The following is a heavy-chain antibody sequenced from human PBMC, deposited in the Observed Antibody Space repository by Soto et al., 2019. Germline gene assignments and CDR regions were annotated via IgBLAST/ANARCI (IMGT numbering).Heavy chain of an antibody. CDR2: MFYGVST. Sequence: QLQVQESGPGPVKPSETLSLTCTVSGSSINSSGYYWGWIRQPPGKGLEWIGSMFYGVSTYYNPSLKSRVTVSVDTSKNQFSLNLRSVTAADTAVYYCARLPSRHLVDYWGQGTLVTVSS. CDR1: GSSINSSGYY. V-gene: IGHV4-39*01. D-gene: IGHD3-3*02. J-gene: IGHJ4*02. CDR3: ARLPSRHLVDY.